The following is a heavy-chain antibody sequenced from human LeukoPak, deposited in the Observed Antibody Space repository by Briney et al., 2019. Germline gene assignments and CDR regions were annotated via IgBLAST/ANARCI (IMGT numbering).Heavy chain of an antibody. CDR1: DDAISTTAYY. J-gene: IGHJ4*02. CDR3: ARHFRFIGFGELLAFDT. Sequence: KPSETLSLTCSVSDDAISTTAYYWGWVRQSPGKGLEWIGSIFYNGDTYYDPSLKSRISISIDTSKNQFSLNLNSMTAADSGVYYCARHFRFIGFGELLAFDTWGQGTQVIVSS. D-gene: IGHD3-10*01. CDR2: IFYNGDT. V-gene: IGHV4-39*01.